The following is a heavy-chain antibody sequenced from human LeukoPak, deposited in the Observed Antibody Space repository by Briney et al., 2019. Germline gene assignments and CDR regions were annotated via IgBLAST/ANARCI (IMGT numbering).Heavy chain of an antibody. CDR1: GGSISSYY. Sequence: SETLSLTCTVSGGSISSYYWSWIRQPAGKGLEWIGRIYTSGSTNYNPSLKSRVTMSVDTSKNQFSLKLSPVTAADTAVYYCARDLDGGSLVRFDPWGQGTLVTVSS. D-gene: IGHD2-15*01. CDR3: ARDLDGGSLVRFDP. CDR2: IYTSGST. J-gene: IGHJ5*02. V-gene: IGHV4-4*07.